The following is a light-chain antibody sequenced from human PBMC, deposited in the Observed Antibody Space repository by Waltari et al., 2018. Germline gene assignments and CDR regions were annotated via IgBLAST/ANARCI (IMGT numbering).Light chain of an antibody. V-gene: IGLV3-9*01. J-gene: IGLJ1*01. Sequence: SLELTQPISVSVALGQTATISCGETIGSKYVHWYQQKPGRAPVLVIYRDDNRPSGISERVSGSNSGKTATLTISRAQAGDEAEYYCQVWDSSTALYVFGTGTKVTVL. CDR3: QVWDSSTALYV. CDR1: IGSKY. CDR2: RDD.